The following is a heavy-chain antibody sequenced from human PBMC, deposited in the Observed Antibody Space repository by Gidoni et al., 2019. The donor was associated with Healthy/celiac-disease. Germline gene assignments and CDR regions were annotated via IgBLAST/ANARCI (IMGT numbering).Heavy chain of an antibody. D-gene: IGHD3-3*01. J-gene: IGHJ4*02. CDR2: IYYSGST. CDR1: GGSISRSSYY. V-gene: IGHV4-39*01. Sequence: QLQLQESGPGLVKPSETLSLTCTVSGGSISRSSYYWGWIRQPPGKGLEWIGSIYYSGSTYYNPSLKSRVTISVDTSKNQFSLKLSSVTAADTAVYYCARRRVIFGVVIMAYFDYWGQGTLVTVSS. CDR3: ARRRVIFGVVIMAYFDY.